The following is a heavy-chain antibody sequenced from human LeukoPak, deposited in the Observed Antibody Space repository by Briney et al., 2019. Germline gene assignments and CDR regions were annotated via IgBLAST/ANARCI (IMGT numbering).Heavy chain of an antibody. Sequence: PGGSLRLSCAASGFTFRSYAMSWVRQAPGKGLEWVSTMSGSGGSTYYADSVKGRFTISRDNSKNTLYLQMNTLRAEDTAVYYCAKDRVNWGQDSGTFDIWGQGTMVTVSS. CDR2: MSGSGGST. J-gene: IGHJ3*02. CDR1: GFTFRSYA. D-gene: IGHD3-16*01. CDR3: AKDRVNWGQDSGTFDI. V-gene: IGHV3-23*01.